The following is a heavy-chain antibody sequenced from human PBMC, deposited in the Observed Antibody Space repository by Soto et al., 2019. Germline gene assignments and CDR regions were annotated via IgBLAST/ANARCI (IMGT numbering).Heavy chain of an antibody. CDR3: ARTFFIAAAGLPPKKNYYYYGMDV. CDR2: IIPIFGTA. V-gene: IGHV1-69*13. J-gene: IGHJ6*02. D-gene: IGHD6-13*01. Sequence: SVKVSCKASGGTFSSYAISWVRQAPGQGLEWMGGIIPIFGTANYAQKLQGRVTITADESTSTAYMELSSLRSEDTAVYYCARTFFIAAAGLPPKKNYYYYGMDVWGQGTTVTVSS. CDR1: GGTFSSYA.